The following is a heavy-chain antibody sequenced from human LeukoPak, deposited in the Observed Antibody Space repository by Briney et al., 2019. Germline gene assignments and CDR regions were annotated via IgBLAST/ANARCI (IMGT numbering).Heavy chain of an antibody. J-gene: IGHJ4*02. V-gene: IGHV1-69*04. CDR2: IIPILGIA. Sequence: SVEVSCKASGGTFSSYAISWVRQAPGQGLEWMGRIIPILGIANYAQKFQGRVTITADKSTSTAYMELSSLRSEDTAVYYCARVYYDSSGYYYANWGQGTLVTVSS. D-gene: IGHD3-22*01. CDR3: ARVYYDSSGYYYAN. CDR1: GGTFSSYA.